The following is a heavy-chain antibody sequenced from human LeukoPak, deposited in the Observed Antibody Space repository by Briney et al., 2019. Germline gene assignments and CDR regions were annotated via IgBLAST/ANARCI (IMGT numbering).Heavy chain of an antibody. V-gene: IGHV4-34*01. CDR2: INHSGST. CDR1: GGSFSGYY. D-gene: IGHD3-3*01. CDR3: ARARSITIFGVVISDSVRFDH. J-gene: IGHJ5*02. Sequence: PSETLSLTCAVYGGSFSGYYWSWIRQPPGKGLEWIGEINHSGSTNYNPSLKSRVTISVDTSKNQFSLKLSSVTAADTAVYYCARARSITIFGVVISDSVRFDHWGQGTLVTVSS.